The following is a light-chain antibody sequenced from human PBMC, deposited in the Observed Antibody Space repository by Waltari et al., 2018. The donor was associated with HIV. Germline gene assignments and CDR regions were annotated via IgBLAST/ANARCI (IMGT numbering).Light chain of an antibody. Sequence: EVVMTQSPATLSASPGARATLSCTASESISSNLAWYQQKPGQPPRLLIYGVFTRATGIPARFSGDGSGTEFTLTISSLQSEDFGVYYCQQFNYWPRTFGQGTKVEIK. CDR1: ESISSN. V-gene: IGKV3-15*01. J-gene: IGKJ1*01. CDR3: QQFNYWPRT. CDR2: GVF.